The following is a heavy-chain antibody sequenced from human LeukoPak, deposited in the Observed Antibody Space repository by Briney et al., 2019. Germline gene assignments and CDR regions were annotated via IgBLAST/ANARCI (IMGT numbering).Heavy chain of an antibody. Sequence: GASVKVSCKASGYTFTGYYMHWVRQAPGQGLEWMGWINPNSGGTNYAQKFQGRVTMTRDTSISTAYMELSRLRSDDTAVYYCARDTPRVVGDMDAWGKGTTVTVSS. V-gene: IGHV1-2*02. CDR1: GYTFTGYY. J-gene: IGHJ6*03. D-gene: IGHD2-2*01. CDR2: INPNSGGT. CDR3: ARDTPRVVGDMDA.